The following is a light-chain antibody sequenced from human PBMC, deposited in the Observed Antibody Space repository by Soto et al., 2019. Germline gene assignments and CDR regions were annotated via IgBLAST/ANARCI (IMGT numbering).Light chain of an antibody. J-gene: IGKJ1*01. CDR1: QSISQS. CDR3: QQYYSTPWT. Sequence: EVVLTQSPGTLSLSPGERATLSCRASQSISQSLAWYQQRPGQSPRLLIYDASRRATGIPDRFTGSGFGTDFTLTISSLQAEDVAVYYCQQYYSTPWTFGQGTKVEIK. CDR2: DAS. V-gene: IGKV3-20*01.